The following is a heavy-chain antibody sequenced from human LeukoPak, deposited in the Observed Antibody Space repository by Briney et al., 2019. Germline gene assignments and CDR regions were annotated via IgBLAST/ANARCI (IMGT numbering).Heavy chain of an antibody. CDR3: ARGQEFDDGVFDS. J-gene: IGHJ4*02. CDR2: IRSNGATA. V-gene: IGHV3-23*01. CDR1: GFSFSSFA. D-gene: IGHD1-1*01. Sequence: PGGCLRLSCAASGFSFSSFAMTWVRQAPGKGLEWVSTIRSNGATAYNADSVKGRFTISRDNSKNTVYLQMNSLRVEDTAIYYCARGQEFDDGVFDSWGQGTLVTVSS.